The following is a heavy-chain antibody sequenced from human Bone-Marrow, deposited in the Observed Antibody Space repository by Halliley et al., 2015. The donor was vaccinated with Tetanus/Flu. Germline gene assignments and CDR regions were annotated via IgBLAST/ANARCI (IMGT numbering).Heavy chain of an antibody. D-gene: IGHD6-13*01. CDR3: ARDPVCDSSWCLGFDL. Sequence: LVKPTQTLSLTCAISGDSVSSNSAAWNWIRQSPSRGLEWLGRTYYRSKWQNDYAVSVKSRITINPDTSKNQFSLQLNSVTPEDTAVYYWARDPVCDSSWCLGFDLWGQGTLVTVSS. CDR2: TYYRSKWQN. CDR1: GDSVSSNSAA. V-gene: IGHV6-1*01. J-gene: IGHJ5*02.